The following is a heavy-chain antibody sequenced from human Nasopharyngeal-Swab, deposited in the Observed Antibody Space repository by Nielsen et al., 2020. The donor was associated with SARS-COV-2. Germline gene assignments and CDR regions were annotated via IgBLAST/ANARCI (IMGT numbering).Heavy chain of an antibody. D-gene: IGHD5-24*01. CDR3: ASSGWLHPFDN. Sequence: SETLSLTCTLSAGSILSSTYYWGRTRHTPGKGLEWTGRIYYSGATYYNPPLKTRLTRSVDMSKNQFTLKPFSVTAADAAVYYCASSGWLHPFDNWGPGTLVTVSS. CDR2: IYYSGAT. J-gene: IGHJ4*02. CDR1: AGSILSSTYY. V-gene: IGHV4-39*01.